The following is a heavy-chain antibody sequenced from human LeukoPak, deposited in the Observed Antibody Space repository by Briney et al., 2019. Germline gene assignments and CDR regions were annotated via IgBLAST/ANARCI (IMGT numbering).Heavy chain of an antibody. J-gene: IGHJ4*02. V-gene: IGHV3-23*01. CDR3: AKNGDMVRGVTVAAPVDY. CDR1: GFTFRNYA. CDR2: ISGGGSDT. Sequence: GGSLRLSCAASGFTFRNYAMSWVRQAPGKGLEWVSAISGGGSDTYYADSVKGRFTISRDNSKNTLYLLMSSLRAEDTAAYYCAKNGDMVRGVTVAAPVDYWGQGTLVTVSS. D-gene: IGHD3-10*01.